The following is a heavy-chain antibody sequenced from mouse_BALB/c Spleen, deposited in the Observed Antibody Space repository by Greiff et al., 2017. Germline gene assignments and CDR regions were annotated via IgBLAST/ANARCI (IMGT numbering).Heavy chain of an antibody. J-gene: IGHJ4*01. CDR3: SSLYDGYYL. D-gene: IGHD2-3*01. CDR2: IYPGSGNT. CDR1: GYTFTDYY. V-gene: IGHV1-77*01. Sequence: VQLQQSGAELARPGASVKLSCKASGYTFTDYYINWVKQRTGQGLEWIGEIYPGSGNTYYNEKFKGKATLTADKSSSTAYMQLSSLTSEDSAVYFWSSLYDGYYLWGQGTSVTVSS.